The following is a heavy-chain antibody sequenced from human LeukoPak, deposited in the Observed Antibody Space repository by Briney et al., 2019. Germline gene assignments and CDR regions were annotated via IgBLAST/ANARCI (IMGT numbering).Heavy chain of an antibody. V-gene: IGHV1-2*02. Sequence: ASVKVSCKASGYTFTGYYMHWVRQAPGQGLEWMGWINPNSGSTDYAQKFQGRVTMTRDTSISTAYMELSRLRSDDTAVYYCARDVEGVVVIDSLYNWFDPWGQGTLVTVSS. CDR3: ARDVEGVVVIDSLYNWFDP. CDR1: GYTFTGYY. D-gene: IGHD2-21*01. CDR2: INPNSGST. J-gene: IGHJ5*02.